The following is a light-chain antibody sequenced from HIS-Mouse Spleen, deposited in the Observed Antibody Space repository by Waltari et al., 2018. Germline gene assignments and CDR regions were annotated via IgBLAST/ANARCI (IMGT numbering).Light chain of an antibody. V-gene: IGLV3-10*01. CDR2: EDS. CDR1: ALPKKY. J-gene: IGLJ2*01. Sequence: SYELTQPPSVSVSPGQTARITCSGDALPKKYAYWYQQKAGQAPVLVIYEDSKRPSGIPGRFSGSSSGTMATLTISGAQVEDEADYYCYSTDSSGNHRVFDGGTKLTVL. CDR3: YSTDSSGNHRV.